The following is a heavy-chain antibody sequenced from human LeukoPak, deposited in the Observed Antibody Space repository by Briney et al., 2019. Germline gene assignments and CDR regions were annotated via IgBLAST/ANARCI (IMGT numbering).Heavy chain of an antibody. CDR3: ARAPSEIGGYYPEYFRH. CDR2: IKSDGNT. D-gene: IGHD3-22*01. V-gene: IGHV3-74*01. CDR1: GFTFSSYW. Sequence: GGSLRLSCAASGFTFSSYWMHWVRQAPGKGLVWVSRIKSDGNTNYADSVKGRFTISRDNAKNTVSLQMPSLRAEDTGVYYCARAPSEIGGYYPEYFRHWGQGTLVTVSS. J-gene: IGHJ1*01.